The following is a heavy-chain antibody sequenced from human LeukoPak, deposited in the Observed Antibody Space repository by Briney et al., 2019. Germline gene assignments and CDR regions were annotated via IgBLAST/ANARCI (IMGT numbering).Heavy chain of an antibody. CDR2: INPKTGGT. CDR3: AKATAENDH. CDR1: GYTFTGYY. D-gene: IGHD1-14*01. Sequence: GASVKVSCKASGYTFTGYYMHWVRQAPGQGLEWMGWINPKTGGTSYAQKFQGRVTMTRDTSISTVSMELGRLTSDDTAVYYCAKATAENDHWGQGTLVTVSS. V-gene: IGHV1-2*02. J-gene: IGHJ4*02.